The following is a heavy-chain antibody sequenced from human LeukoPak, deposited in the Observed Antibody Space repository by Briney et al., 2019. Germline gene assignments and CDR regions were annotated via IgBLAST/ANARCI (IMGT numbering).Heavy chain of an antibody. J-gene: IGHJ4*02. CDR3: ASLGNSADY. Sequence: PGGSLRLSCAASGFTFSSYSMNWVRQAPGKGLEWVSYISSSSSTIYYADSVKGRFTISRDNAKNSLYLQMNSLRAEDTAVYYCASLGNSADYWGQGTLVTVSS. CDR1: GFTFSSYS. CDR2: ISSSSSTI. D-gene: IGHD4-23*01. V-gene: IGHV3-48*04.